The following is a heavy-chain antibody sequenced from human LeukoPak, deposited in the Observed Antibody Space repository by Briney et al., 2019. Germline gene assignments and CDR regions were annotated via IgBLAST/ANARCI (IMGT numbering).Heavy chain of an antibody. CDR2: IYYSGST. J-gene: IGHJ6*02. D-gene: IGHD6-19*01. CDR1: GGSISSYY. V-gene: IGHV4-59*08. CDR3: ARLGSSGWTYYYYGMDV. Sequence: SETLSLTCTVSGGSISSYYWSWIRQPPGKGLEWIGYIYYSGSTNYNPSLKSRVTISVDTSKNQLSLKLSSVTAADTAVYYCARLGSSGWTYYYYGMDVWGQGTTVTVSS.